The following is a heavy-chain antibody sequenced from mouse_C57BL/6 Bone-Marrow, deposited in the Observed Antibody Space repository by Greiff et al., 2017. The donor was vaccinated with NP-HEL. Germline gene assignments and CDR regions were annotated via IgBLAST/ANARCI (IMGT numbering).Heavy chain of an antibody. J-gene: IGHJ2*01. V-gene: IGHV5-4*01. CDR1: GFTFSSYA. Sequence: EVQLVESGGGLVKPGGSLKLSCAASGFTFSSYAMSWVRQTPEKRLEWVATISDGGSYTYYPDNVKGRFTISRDNAKNNLYLQMSHLKSEDTAMYYCARGHYWGKGTTLTVSS. CDR2: ISDGGSYT. CDR3: ARGHY.